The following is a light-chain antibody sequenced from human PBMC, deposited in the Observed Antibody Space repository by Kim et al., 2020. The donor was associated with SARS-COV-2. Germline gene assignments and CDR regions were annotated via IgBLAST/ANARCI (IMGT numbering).Light chain of an antibody. V-gene: IGKV3-15*01. CDR2: GAS. Sequence: EIVLTQSPATLSVSPGERATLSCRASQSVSSYLAWYQQKPGQAPRLLIYGASNRATGIPARFSGSGSGTDFTLTISSLESEDFAVYYCQQYNNWPRTCGQGTKVDIK. J-gene: IGKJ1*01. CDR1: QSVSSY. CDR3: QQYNNWPRT.